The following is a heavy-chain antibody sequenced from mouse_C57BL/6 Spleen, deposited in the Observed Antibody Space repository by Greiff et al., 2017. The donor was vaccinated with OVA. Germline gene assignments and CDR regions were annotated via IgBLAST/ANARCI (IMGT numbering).Heavy chain of an antibody. CDR2: IHPSDSDT. J-gene: IGHJ3*01. Sequence: QVQLQQPGAELVKPGASVKVSCKASGYTFTSYWMHWVKQRPGQGLEWIGRIHPSDSDTNYNQKFKGKATLTVDKSFSTAYMQLSSLTSEDSAVYYCAMDYYGSSYWFAYWGQGTLVTVSA. V-gene: IGHV1-74*01. CDR1: GYTFTSYW. D-gene: IGHD1-1*01. CDR3: AMDYYGSSYWFAY.